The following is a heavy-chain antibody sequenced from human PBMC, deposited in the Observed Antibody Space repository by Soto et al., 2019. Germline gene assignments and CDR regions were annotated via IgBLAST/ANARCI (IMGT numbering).Heavy chain of an antibody. Sequence: EVQLLESGGGLVQPGGSLRLSCEASGFTFSNYAMSWVRQAPGKGLEWVSGISGGGAGTYYAESVKGRFTIARDNSKNTLYRQLNSLTAEDTAVYYCAKDLWYQQLGNFDYCVHGTLVTVAS. CDR1: GFTFSNYA. CDR3: AKDLWYQQLGNFDY. CDR2: ISGGGAGT. J-gene: IGHJ4*01. V-gene: IGHV3-23*01. D-gene: IGHD6-13*01.